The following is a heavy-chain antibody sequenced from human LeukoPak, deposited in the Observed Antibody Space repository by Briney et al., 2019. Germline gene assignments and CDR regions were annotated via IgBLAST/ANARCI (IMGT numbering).Heavy chain of an antibody. V-gene: IGHV3-21*01. CDR1: GFTFSSYS. CDR3: GRVGGRSKAAKGDAFDI. D-gene: IGHD6-6*01. CDR2: ISSSSSYI. Sequence: GGSLRLSCAASGFTFSSYSMNWVRQAPGKGLEWVSSISSSSSYIYYADSVKGRFTISRDNAKNSLYLQMNSLRAEDTAVYYCGRVGGRSKAAKGDAFDIWGQGTMVTVSS. J-gene: IGHJ3*02.